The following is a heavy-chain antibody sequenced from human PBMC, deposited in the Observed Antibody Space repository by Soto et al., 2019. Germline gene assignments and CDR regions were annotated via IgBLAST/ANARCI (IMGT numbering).Heavy chain of an antibody. CDR1: VYTFTSYA. CDR2: INAGNGNT. D-gene: IGHD6-6*01. Sequence: KVSFQASVYTFTSYAMHWVRQAPGQRLEWMGWINAGNGNTKYSQKFQGRVTITRDTSASTAYMELSSLRSEDTAVYYCARGGAARDYYGMDVWGQGTTVTVSS. J-gene: IGHJ6*02. CDR3: ARGGAARDYYGMDV. V-gene: IGHV1-3*01.